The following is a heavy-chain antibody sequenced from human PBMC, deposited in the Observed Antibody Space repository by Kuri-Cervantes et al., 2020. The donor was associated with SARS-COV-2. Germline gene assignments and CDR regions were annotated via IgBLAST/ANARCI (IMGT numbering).Heavy chain of an antibody. CDR2: IIPTFDTA. Sequence: SVKVSCKASGGTFSSYSVNWVRQAPGQGLEWMGRIIPTFDTATYAQKFQGRVIFTADESSSTAYMEVNSLTSEDTAVYFCARSQGYCTANSCSWNWFDSWGQGTQVTVSS. CDR1: GGTFSSYS. J-gene: IGHJ5*01. V-gene: IGHV1-69*13. CDR3: ARSQGYCTANSCSWNWFDS. D-gene: IGHD2-8*02.